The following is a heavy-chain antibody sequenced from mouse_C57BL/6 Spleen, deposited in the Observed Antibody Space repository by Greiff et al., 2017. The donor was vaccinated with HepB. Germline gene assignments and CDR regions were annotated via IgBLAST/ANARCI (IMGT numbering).Heavy chain of an antibody. CDR2: IDPSDSYT. J-gene: IGHJ1*03. D-gene: IGHD1-1*01. Sequence: QVQLKQPGAELVMPGASVKLSCKASGYTFTSYWMHWVKQRPGQGLEWIGEIDPSDSYTNYNQKFKDKSTLTVDKSSSTAYMQLSSLTSEDSAVYYGARSYGSRGYWYFDVWGTGTTVTVSS. CDR1: GYTFTSYW. CDR3: ARSYGSRGYWYFDV. V-gene: IGHV1-69*01.